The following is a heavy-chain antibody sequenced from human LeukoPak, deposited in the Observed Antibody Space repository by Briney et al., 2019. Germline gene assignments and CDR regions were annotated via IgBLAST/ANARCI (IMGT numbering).Heavy chain of an antibody. CDR1: GFTFSSYS. Sequence: PGGSLRLSCAASGFTFSSYSMSWVRQAPGKGLEWVSSIISSSIYIYYADSVKGRFTISRDNAKNSLFLQMNSLRAEDTAVYYCSRVPYYGDYVLGAFDIWGQGTMVTVSS. V-gene: IGHV3-21*01. CDR3: SRVPYYGDYVLGAFDI. D-gene: IGHD4-17*01. J-gene: IGHJ3*02. CDR2: IISSSIYI.